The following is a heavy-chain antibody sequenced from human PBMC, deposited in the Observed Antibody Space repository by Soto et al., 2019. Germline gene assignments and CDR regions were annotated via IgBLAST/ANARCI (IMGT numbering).Heavy chain of an antibody. D-gene: IGHD2-15*01. V-gene: IGHV1-2*02. Sequence: ASVKVSCKASGYTFTGYYIHWVRQAPGQGLEWMGWIHLNSGGTNYAQTFQGRITMTRDMSVTTVFMEMTGLTSDDTAVYYCASPRELTYSYHYFFTLDVCGQRTTVTVSS. J-gene: IGHJ6*02. CDR1: GYTFTGYY. CDR3: ASPRELTYSYHYFFTLDV. CDR2: IHLNSGGT.